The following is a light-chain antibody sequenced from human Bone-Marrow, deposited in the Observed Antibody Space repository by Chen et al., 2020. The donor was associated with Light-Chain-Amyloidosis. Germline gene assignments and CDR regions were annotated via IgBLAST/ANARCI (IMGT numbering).Light chain of an antibody. J-gene: IGLJ3*02. CDR3: QVWDRSSDRPV. Sequence: SYVLPQPSSVSVAPGQTAPIACGGNNFGSTSVHWYQQTPGQAPLLVVYDDSDRPAVIPARLSVANSGATATLPISRVVAGDEGDDYCQVWDRSSDRPVFGGGTKLTVL. CDR2: DDS. CDR1: NFGSTS. V-gene: IGLV3-21*02.